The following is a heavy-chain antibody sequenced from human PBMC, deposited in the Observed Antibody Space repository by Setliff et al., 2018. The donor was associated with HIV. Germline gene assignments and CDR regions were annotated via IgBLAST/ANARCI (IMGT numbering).Heavy chain of an antibody. J-gene: IGHJ5*02. CDR2: LYNSGST. CDR1: GFSINSGYS. Sequence: PSETLSLTCAVSGFSINSGYSWDWIRQSPGKGLEWIGALYNSGSTYYNPSLKSRVTISVDTSKNHFSLKLTSVTAADTAVYYCARGLIAATGTWFDPWGQGTRVTVSS. V-gene: IGHV4-38-2*01. CDR3: ARGLIAATGTWFDP. D-gene: IGHD6-13*01.